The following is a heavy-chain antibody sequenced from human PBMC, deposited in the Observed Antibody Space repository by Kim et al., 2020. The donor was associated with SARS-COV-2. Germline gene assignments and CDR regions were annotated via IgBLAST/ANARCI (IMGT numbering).Heavy chain of an antibody. V-gene: IGHV3-7*04. Sequence: EGSLRLSCAASGYSFRDHWMTWVRQAPGKGLEWVAHIKNDESEKYYVDSVKGRFTISRDSANSLYLQMDSLRVVDTGVYYCARGHYGLDVWGQGTTVTVSS. CDR2: IKNDESEK. CDR1: GYSFRDHW. J-gene: IGHJ6*02. CDR3: ARGHYGLDV.